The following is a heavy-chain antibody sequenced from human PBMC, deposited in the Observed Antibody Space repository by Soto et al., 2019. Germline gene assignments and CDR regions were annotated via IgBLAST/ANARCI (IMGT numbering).Heavy chain of an antibody. Sequence: QVQLVQSGAEVKKPGSSVKVSCKASVGTFGIYAITWVRQAPGQGLEWMGGIIAFSDIVNYTQKLQGRVTITEDESTSTAYLDLSSLRSDDTAVYYCARSLYSSSWYHSGNSYYYYGMDVWGQGTTVTVSS. CDR2: IIAFSDIV. V-gene: IGHV1-69*12. J-gene: IGHJ6*02. CDR3: ARSLYSSSWYHSGNSYYYYGMDV. CDR1: VGTFGIYA. D-gene: IGHD6-13*01.